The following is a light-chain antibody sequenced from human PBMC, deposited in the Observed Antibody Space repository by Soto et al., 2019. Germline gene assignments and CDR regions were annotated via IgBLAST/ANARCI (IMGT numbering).Light chain of an antibody. V-gene: IGKV3-11*01. CDR1: QSVSSY. Sequence: EIVLTQSPATLSLSPGERVTLSCRASQSVSSYLAWYQHKPGQAPRLLISAASRLDTGIPARFSGSGSGTDFTLTISSLGPEDFAFYYCQQRYSSPRTFGQGTKVDI. CDR2: AAS. J-gene: IGKJ1*01. CDR3: QQRYSSPRT.